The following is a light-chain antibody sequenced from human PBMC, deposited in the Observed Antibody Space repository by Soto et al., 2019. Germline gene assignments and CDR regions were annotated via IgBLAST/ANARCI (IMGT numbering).Light chain of an antibody. CDR2: GAS. CDR1: QSVDTTF. V-gene: IGKV3-20*01. CDR3: QQYMSSVT. J-gene: IGKJ1*01. Sequence: EIVLTQSPGSLSLSPGQRATLSCRASQSVDTTFFAWYQKKPGQAPRLLIYGASKWATGIPDRFSGSGSGNEFTLIISRLEPEDLARYYSQQYMSSVTFRQGPKV.